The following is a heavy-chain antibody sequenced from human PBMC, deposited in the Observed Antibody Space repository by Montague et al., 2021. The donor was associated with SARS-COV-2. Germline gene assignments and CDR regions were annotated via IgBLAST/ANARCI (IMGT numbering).Heavy chain of an antibody. CDR2: IYYSGST. J-gene: IGHJ6*02. Sequence: SETLSLTCTVSGGSISSSSYYWGWIRQPPGKGLEWIGSIYYSGSTYHNPSLKSRVTISVDTSKNQFSLKLSSVTAADTAVYYCARRVTGTTVHYYYYGMDVWGQGTTVTVSS. D-gene: IGHD1-20*01. V-gene: IGHV4-39*01. CDR1: GGSISSSSYY. CDR3: ARRVTGTTVHYYYYGMDV.